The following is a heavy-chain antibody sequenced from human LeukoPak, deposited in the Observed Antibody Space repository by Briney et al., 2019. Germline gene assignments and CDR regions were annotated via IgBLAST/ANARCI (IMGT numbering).Heavy chain of an antibody. D-gene: IGHD5-12*01. CDR3: AREARSGYEGFWSDP. J-gene: IGHJ5*02. CDR1: GGSMNQYY. Sequence: SETLSLTCTVSGGSMNQYYWSWIRQPAGKGLEWIGRIYSTGTTYYKPSLKSRVTMSVDTSHNQSFLKMNSVTAADTAVYYCAREARSGYEGFWSDPWGQGTVVTVSS. V-gene: IGHV4-4*07. CDR2: IYSTGTT.